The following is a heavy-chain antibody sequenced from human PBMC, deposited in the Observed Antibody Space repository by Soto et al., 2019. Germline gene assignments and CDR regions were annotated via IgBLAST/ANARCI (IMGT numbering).Heavy chain of an antibody. J-gene: IGHJ6*02. Sequence: GGSLRLSCAASGFTVSSNYMSWVRQAPGKGLEWVSVIYSGGSTYYADSVKGRFTISRDNSKNTLYLQMNSLRAEDTAVYYCASHHEKYSSGWYRHYYYGMDVWGQGTTVTVSS. D-gene: IGHD6-19*01. V-gene: IGHV3-53*01. CDR1: GFTVSSNY. CDR3: ASHHEKYSSGWYRHYYYGMDV. CDR2: IYSGGST.